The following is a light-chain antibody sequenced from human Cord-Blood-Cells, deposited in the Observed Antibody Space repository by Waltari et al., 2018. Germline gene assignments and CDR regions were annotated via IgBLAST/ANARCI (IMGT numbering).Light chain of an antibody. CDR1: SSAVGGYNY. V-gene: IGLV2-11*01. Sequence: QSALTQPRSVSGSPGQSVTISCTGTSSAVGGYNYVSWYQKHPGNAPKLMIYDVSKRPSGVPDRFSGSKSGNTASLTISGLQAEDEADYYCCSYAGSYTLVFGGGTKLTVL. J-gene: IGLJ2*01. CDR2: DVS. CDR3: CSYAGSYTLV.